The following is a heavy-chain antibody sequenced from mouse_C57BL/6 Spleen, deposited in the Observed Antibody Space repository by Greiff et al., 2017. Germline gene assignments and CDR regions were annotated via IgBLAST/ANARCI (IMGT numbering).Heavy chain of an antibody. J-gene: IGHJ3*01. D-gene: IGHD2-4*01. V-gene: IGHV1-53*01. CDR2: INPSNGGT. CDR3: ARGKIYYDYDEGFAY. Sequence: QVQLQQPGTELVKPGASVKLSCKASGYTFTSYWMHWVKQRPGQGLEWIGNINPSNGGTNYNEKFKSKATLTVDKSSSTAYMQLSSLTSEAAAVYYCARGKIYYDYDEGFAYWGQGTLVTVSA. CDR1: GYTFTSYW.